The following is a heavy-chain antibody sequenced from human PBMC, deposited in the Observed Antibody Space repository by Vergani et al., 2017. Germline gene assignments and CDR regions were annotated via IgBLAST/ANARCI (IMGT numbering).Heavy chain of an antibody. CDR3: ASSCSSTSCHSYYYYYMDV. CDR1: GFTFSSYE. Sequence: EVQLVESGGGLVQPGGSLRLSCAASGFTFSSYEMNWVRQAPGKGLEWVSYISSSGSTIYYADYVKGRFTISRDNAKNSLYLQMNSLRAEATAFYYCASSCSSTSCHSYYYYYMDVWGKGTTVTVSS. D-gene: IGHD2-2*01. V-gene: IGHV3-48*03. J-gene: IGHJ6*03. CDR2: ISSSGSTI.